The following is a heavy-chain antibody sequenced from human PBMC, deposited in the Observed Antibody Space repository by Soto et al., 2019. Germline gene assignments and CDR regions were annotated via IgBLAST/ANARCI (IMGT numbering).Heavy chain of an antibody. CDR2: VYYSGTT. CDR3: ERDVNAPPKYFDP. CDR1: GGSIDSGDYY. J-gene: IGHJ5*02. Sequence: KPSETLSLTCTVSGGSIDSGDYYWSWIRQPPGKGLEWIGYVYYSGTTNYNPFLKSRVTLSLDKSKNQFSLKMNSVTAADTAVYYCERDVNAPPKYFDPWGQGTLVTVSS. V-gene: IGHV4-61*08.